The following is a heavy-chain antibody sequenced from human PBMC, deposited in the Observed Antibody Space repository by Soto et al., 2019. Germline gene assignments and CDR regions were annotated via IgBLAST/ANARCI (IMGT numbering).Heavy chain of an antibody. CDR3: AKTPGYDFWSGYQPLGSLGY. J-gene: IGHJ4*02. CDR1: GFTFSSYA. Sequence: GGSLRLSCAASGFTFSSYAMSWVRQAPGKGLEWVSAISGSGGSTYYADSVKGGFTISRDNSKNTLYLQMNSLRAEDTAVYYCAKTPGYDFWSGYQPLGSLGYWGQGTLVTVSS. CDR2: ISGSGGST. V-gene: IGHV3-23*01. D-gene: IGHD3-3*01.